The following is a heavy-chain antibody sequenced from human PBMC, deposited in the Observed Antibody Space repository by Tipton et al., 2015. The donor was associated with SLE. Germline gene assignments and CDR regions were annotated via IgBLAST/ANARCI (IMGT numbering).Heavy chain of an antibody. CDR3: ARGTPFMEWERNYFDP. J-gene: IGHJ5*02. CDR1: GYPIISGYY. CDR2: IYHSGTT. Sequence: TLSLTCHVSGYPIISGYYWGWVRQPPGKGLAWIGSIYHSGTTYYNPSLKSRVTISVDTSKNQFSLKLISVTAADTAMYYCARGTPFMEWERNYFDPWGQGTLVTVSP. D-gene: IGHD3-3*01. V-gene: IGHV4-38-2*02.